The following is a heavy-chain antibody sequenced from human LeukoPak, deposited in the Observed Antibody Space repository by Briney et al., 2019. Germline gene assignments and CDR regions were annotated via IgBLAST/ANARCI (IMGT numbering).Heavy chain of an antibody. J-gene: IGHJ5*02. CDR3: ARADRLHGGPYLIGP. V-gene: IGHV1-2*02. CDR1: GYSFTDYY. CDR2: INPNRGGT. D-gene: IGHD2-21*01. Sequence: ASVKVSCKTSGYSFTDYYMHWVRQAPGQGLEWLGWINPNRGGTSSAQKFQGRVTMTRDTSITTVYMEVSWLTSDDTAIYYCARADRLHGGPYLIGPWGQETLVTVSS.